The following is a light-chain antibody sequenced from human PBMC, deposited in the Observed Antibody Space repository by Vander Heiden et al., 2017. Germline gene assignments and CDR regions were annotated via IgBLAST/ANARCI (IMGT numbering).Light chain of an antibody. V-gene: IGKV1-5*03. CDR1: QSISSW. CDR3: QHYNSYPLT. J-gene: IGKJ4*01. CDR2: KAS. Sequence: DIHMTQSPSTLSASVGDRVTITCRASQSISSWLAWYQQKPGKAPKVLIYKASSLESGVPSRFSGSESGTEFTLTISSLQPDDFATYYCQHYNSYPLTFGGGTKVEIK.